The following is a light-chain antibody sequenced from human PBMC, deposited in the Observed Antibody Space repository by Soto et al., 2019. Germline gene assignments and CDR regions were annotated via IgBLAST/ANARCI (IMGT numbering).Light chain of an antibody. Sequence: EIVMPQSPTTLSVAPGERAPLSCRASQSVSNILAWYQQKPGQAPRLLIYGASTRATGIPARFSGSGSGTEFTLTISSLQSEDFAVYYCQQYYNWPPWTFGQGTKVDNK. CDR1: QSVSNI. CDR3: QQYYNWPPWT. CDR2: GAS. J-gene: IGKJ1*01. V-gene: IGKV3-15*01.